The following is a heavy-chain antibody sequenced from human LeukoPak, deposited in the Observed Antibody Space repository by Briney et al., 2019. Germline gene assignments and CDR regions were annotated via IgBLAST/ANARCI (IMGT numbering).Heavy chain of an antibody. V-gene: IGHV4-59*01. CDR2: IFYSGST. J-gene: IGHJ4*02. Sequence: KPSETLSLTCSVSGGSISGYYWSWIRQPPGRGLEWIGSIFYSGSTTYNPSLKSRVSFSLDTSKNQFSLKLNSVTAADTAVYYCARYHCTTGDCNHLDKWGRGTLVTGSS. D-gene: IGHD2-21*02. CDR3: ARYHCTTGDCNHLDK. CDR1: GGSISGYY.